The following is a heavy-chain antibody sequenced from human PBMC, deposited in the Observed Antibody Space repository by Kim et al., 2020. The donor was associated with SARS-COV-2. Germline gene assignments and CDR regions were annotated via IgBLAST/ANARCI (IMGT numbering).Heavy chain of an antibody. CDR2: INQDGSEK. D-gene: IGHD6-19*01. CDR1: GFIFSSYW. CDR3: ARDSGWGFDY. V-gene: IGHV3-7*01. Sequence: GGSLRLSCSASGFIFSSYWMTWVRQAPGKGLEWVASINQDGSEKYFVDSVKGRFIISRDNAKNSLSLQMNSLRVDDKAVYFCARDSGWGFDYWGQGTLVT. J-gene: IGHJ4*02.